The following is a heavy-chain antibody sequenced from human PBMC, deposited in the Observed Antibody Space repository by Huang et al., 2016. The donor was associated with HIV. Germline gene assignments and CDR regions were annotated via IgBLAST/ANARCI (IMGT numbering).Heavy chain of an antibody. CDR2: IRSSGSDI. V-gene: IGHV3-11*01. CDR3: ARSSGELGAPHN. J-gene: IGHJ4*02. Sequence: QVQLVESGGGLVKPGGSLRLSCADFGFTFSEYYMSWVRKAPGKRVNGVSYIRSSGSDIYYTVSVKGRFTISRDNAKNSLYLQMNSLRAEDTAVYYCARSSGELGAPHNWGQGTLVTVSS. CDR1: GFTFSEYY. D-gene: IGHD1-26*01.